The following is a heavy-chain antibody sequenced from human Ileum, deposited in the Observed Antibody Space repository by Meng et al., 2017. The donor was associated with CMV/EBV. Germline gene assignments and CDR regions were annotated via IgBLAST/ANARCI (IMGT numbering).Heavy chain of an antibody. CDR2: IHPNSGGT. V-gene: IGHV1-2*06. CDR1: RYTFSGYY. CDR3: ARADVASPGKSDY. D-gene: IGHD6-13*01. Sequence: KTSRYTFSGYYRHWVRQAPGQGLEWIGRIHPNSGGTYYAQKFQGRVTLTRDTSIATGYMELSSLMSDDTAVYFCARADVASPGKSDYWGPGTLVTVSS. J-gene: IGHJ4*02.